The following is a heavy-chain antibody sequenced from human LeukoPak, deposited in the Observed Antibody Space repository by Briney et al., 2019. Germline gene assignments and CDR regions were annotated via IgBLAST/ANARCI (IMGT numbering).Heavy chain of an antibody. CDR1: GGSFSGYY. CDR2: INHSGST. D-gene: IGHD2-8*01. V-gene: IGHV4-34*01. CDR3: ARMGYRYCTNGVCYKGWFDP. J-gene: IGHJ5*02. Sequence: SETLSLTCAVYGGSFSGYYWSWIRQPPGKGLEWIGEINHSGSTNYNPSLKSRVTISVDTSKNQFSLKLSSVTAADTAVYYCARMGYRYCTNGVCYKGWFDPWGQGTLVTVSS.